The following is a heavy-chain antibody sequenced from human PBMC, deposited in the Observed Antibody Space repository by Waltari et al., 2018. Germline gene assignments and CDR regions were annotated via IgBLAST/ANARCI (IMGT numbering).Heavy chain of an antibody. CDR3: ARDLSRYSYGSFNY. Sequence: QVQLQESGPGLVKPSQTLSLTCTVSGGSISSGGYYWSWIRPHPGKGLEWIGYIYYSGSTYYNPSLKSRVTISVDTSKNQFSLKLSSVTAADTAVYYCARDLSRYSYGSFNYWGQGTLVTVSS. V-gene: IGHV4-31*03. J-gene: IGHJ4*02. CDR2: IYYSGST. CDR1: GGSISSGGYY. D-gene: IGHD5-18*01.